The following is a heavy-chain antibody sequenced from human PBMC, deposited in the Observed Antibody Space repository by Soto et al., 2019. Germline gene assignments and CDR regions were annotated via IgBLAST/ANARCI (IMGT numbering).Heavy chain of an antibody. CDR2: ITPLFGIP. J-gene: IGHJ5*02. CDR1: GGTSRSLS. Sequence: VQLFRSGPELKKPGSSVKVSCKASGGTSRSLSITWVRQAPGQGLEWMGGITPLFGIPNYPQKFQGRLTITADKSTGTAYLELSSLRSEDTAVYYCARDTHSAGGWFDTWGRGTLVTVSS. V-gene: IGHV1-69*17. D-gene: IGHD2-15*01. CDR3: ARDTHSAGGWFDT.